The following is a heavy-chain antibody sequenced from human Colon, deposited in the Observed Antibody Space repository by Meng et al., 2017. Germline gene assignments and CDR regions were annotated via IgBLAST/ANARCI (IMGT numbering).Heavy chain of an antibody. D-gene: IGHD3-16*01. V-gene: IGHV4-30-2*06. CDR1: GDSVTTTLSS. CDR2: IYYNEYT. Sequence: HLQLLESGSRLVKPSHTLSLPCAVSGDSVTTTLSSWSWIRQSPGKGLEWIGNIYYNEYTYYSPSLRSRVTISEDRSNNHFSLNLNSVTAADTAVYFCARGYRGSTYFAYWGQGILVTVSS. J-gene: IGHJ4*02. CDR3: ARGYRGSTYFAY.